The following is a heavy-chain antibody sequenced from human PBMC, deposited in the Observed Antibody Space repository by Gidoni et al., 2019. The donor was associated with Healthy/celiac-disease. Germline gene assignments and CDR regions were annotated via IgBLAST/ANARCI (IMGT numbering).Heavy chain of an antibody. V-gene: IGHV3-30-3*01. CDR1: GFTFSSYV. CDR3: ARDLRFGGDYNAFDI. Sequence: QVQLVESGGGVVQPGRSLRLSCAASGFTFSSYVMHWVRQAPGKGMELLAVISYDGSNKDYADSVKGRFTISRDNSKNTLYLQMNSMRAEDTAVYYCARDLRFGGDYNAFDIWGQGTMVTVSS. CDR2: ISYDGSNK. D-gene: IGHD4-17*01. J-gene: IGHJ3*02.